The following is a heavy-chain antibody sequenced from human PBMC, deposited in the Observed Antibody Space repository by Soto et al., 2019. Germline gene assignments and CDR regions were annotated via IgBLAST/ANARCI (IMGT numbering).Heavy chain of an antibody. CDR3: AKFWGPNYYYGMDV. Sequence: GGSLRLSCAASGFTFSSYAMSWVRQAPGKGLEWVSAISGSGGSTDYADSVKGRFTISRDNSKNTLYLQMNSPRAEDTAAYYCAKFWGPNYYYGMDVWGQGTTVIVSS. J-gene: IGHJ6*02. CDR2: ISGSGGST. V-gene: IGHV3-23*01. D-gene: IGHD3-16*01. CDR1: GFTFSSYA.